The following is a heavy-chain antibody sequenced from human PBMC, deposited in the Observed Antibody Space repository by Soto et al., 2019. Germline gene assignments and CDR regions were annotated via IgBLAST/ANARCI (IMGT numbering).Heavy chain of an antibody. V-gene: IGHV1-69*02. CDR1: GGTFSSYI. Sequence: QVQLVQSGAEVKKPGSSVKVSCKASGGTFSSYIISWVRQAPGQGLEWMGRVIPILGIANYAQKFQGRVTIXXDKSPSTAYMEPSSLRSEDTAVYYCARFPQTAIVGAAYFDYWGQGTLVTVSS. J-gene: IGHJ4*02. CDR3: ARFPQTAIVGAAYFDY. D-gene: IGHD1-26*01. CDR2: VIPILGIA.